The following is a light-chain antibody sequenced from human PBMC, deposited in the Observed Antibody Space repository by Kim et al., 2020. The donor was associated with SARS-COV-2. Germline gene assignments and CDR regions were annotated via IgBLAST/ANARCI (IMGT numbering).Light chain of an antibody. CDR2: DNN. Sequence: GQKVTVSCSGSTSNLGKNAVFWYQQVPGTAPKLLIYDNNRRPSGIPDRFSGSRSGTSATLDITGLQTGDEADYYCGAWDRTLKTAFFGGGTKVTVL. CDR3: GAWDRTLKTAF. CDR1: TSNLGKNA. V-gene: IGLV1-51*01. J-gene: IGLJ2*01.